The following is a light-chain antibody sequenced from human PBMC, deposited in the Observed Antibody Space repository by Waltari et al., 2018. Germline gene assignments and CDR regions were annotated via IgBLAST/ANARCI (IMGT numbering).Light chain of an antibody. Sequence: DIQMTQSPSSLSASVGDRVTITCRASQSISSYLNWYQQKPGKAPKLLIYAASSLQSGVPSRFSGSGSGTDFTLTISSLQPEDFATYYCQQRGVFGQGTKLEIK. V-gene: IGKV1-39*01. CDR1: QSISSY. J-gene: IGKJ2*01. CDR3: QQRGV. CDR2: AAS.